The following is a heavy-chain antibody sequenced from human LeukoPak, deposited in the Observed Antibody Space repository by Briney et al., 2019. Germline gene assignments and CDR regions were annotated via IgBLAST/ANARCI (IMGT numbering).Heavy chain of an antibody. V-gene: IGHV4-4*02. CDR3: ARSQPKIVVVPRDLYWYFDL. D-gene: IGHD3-22*01. J-gene: IGHJ2*01. CDR2: IYHSGST. Sequence: SGTLSLTCTVSGDSISSSQWWSWVRQPPGKGLEWIGEIYHSGSTNYNPSLKSRVTISVDKSKNQFSLKLSSVTAADTAVYYCARSQPKIVVVPRDLYWYFDLWGRGTLVTVSS. CDR1: GDSISSSQW.